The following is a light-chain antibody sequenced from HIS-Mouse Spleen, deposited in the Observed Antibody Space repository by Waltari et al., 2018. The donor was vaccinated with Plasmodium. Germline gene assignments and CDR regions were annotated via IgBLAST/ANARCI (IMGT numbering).Light chain of an antibody. CDR3: YSTDSSGNHRV. Sequence: SYVLTQPPSVSVAPGKTARITCGGNNIGTKSVHWYQQKPGQAPVLVVYDDSDRPSGIPERFSGSNSGNTATLTISGAQVEDEADYYCYSTDSSGNHRVFGGGTKLTVL. V-gene: IGLV3-21*01. CDR1: NIGTKS. CDR2: DDS. J-gene: IGLJ3*02.